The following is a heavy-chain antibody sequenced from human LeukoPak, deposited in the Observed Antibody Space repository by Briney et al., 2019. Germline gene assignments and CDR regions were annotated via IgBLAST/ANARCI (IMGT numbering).Heavy chain of an antibody. CDR2: IHPNSGAT. CDR1: GYTFTGYH. Sequence: ASVKVSCKASGYTFTGYHMHWVRQAPGQGLEWMGYIHPNSGATNYAQKLQGRVTMTTDTSTSTAYMELRSLRSDDTAVYYCAGDRVVIRFLEWLSPDAFDIWGQGTMVTVSS. J-gene: IGHJ3*02. V-gene: IGHV1-2*02. D-gene: IGHD3-3*01. CDR3: AGDRVVIRFLEWLSPDAFDI.